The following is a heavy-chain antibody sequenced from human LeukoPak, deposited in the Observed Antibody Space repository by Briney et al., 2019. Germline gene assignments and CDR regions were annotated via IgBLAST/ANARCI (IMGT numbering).Heavy chain of an antibody. D-gene: IGHD4-17*01. V-gene: IGHV1-8*01. J-gene: IGHJ5*02. Sequence: ASVKVPCKASGNTFTTYGFNWVRQATGKGLEWMGWVNPQSGNSGSAQKFQDRVTMTANTSISTAYLELSGLRFEDTGVYYCAQAYRTTTGFDPWGQGTLVTVSS. CDR1: GNTFTTYG. CDR2: VNPQSGNS. CDR3: AQAYRTTTGFDP.